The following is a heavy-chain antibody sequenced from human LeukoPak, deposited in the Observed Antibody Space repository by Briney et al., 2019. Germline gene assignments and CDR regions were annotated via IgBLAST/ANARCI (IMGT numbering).Heavy chain of an antibody. D-gene: IGHD2/OR15-2a*01. CDR1: VLTFSGYD. Sequence: PVGSLRLSCAASVLTFSGYDMHWVRQAPGKGLERVAVISYDGSNKYYADSVKGRFTISRDNSKNTLYLQMNSLRAEDTAVYYCARERGYSPTFDYWGQGTLVTVSS. J-gene: IGHJ4*02. CDR2: ISYDGSNK. V-gene: IGHV3-30-3*01. CDR3: ARERGYSPTFDY.